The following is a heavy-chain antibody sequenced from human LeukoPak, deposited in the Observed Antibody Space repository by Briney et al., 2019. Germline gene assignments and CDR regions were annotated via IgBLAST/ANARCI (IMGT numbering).Heavy chain of an antibody. CDR2: ISSSSSTI. CDR3: AKVPLRAAYTAFDY. V-gene: IGHV3-48*01. Sequence: GGSLRLSCVASGFTFSSYSMNWVRQAPGKGLEWVSYISSSSSTIYYADSVKGRFTISRDNAKNSLYLQMNSLRPEDTAVYYCAKVPLRAAYTAFDYWGQGTLVTVPS. J-gene: IGHJ4*02. CDR1: GFTFSSYS. D-gene: IGHD5-18*01.